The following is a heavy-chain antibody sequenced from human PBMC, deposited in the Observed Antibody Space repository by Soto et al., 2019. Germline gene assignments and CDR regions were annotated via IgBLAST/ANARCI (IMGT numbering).Heavy chain of an antibody. Sequence: GGSLRLSCAASGFTFSSYGMHWVRQAPGKGLEWVAVIWYDGSNKYYADSVKGRFTISRDNSKNTLYLQMNSLRAEDTAVYYCAREEYSSSWGPLYYFDYWGQGTLVTVSS. CDR1: GFTFSSYG. D-gene: IGHD6-13*01. J-gene: IGHJ4*02. CDR3: AREEYSSSWGPLYYFDY. V-gene: IGHV3-33*01. CDR2: IWYDGSNK.